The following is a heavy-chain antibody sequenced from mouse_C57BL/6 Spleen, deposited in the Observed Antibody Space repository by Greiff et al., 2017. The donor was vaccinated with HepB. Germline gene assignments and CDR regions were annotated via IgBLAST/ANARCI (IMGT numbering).Heavy chain of an antibody. Sequence: QVQLQQSGAELARPGASVKMSCKASAYTFTSYTMHWVKQRPGQGLEWIGYINPSSGYTKYNQKFKDKATLTADKSSSTAYMQLSSLTSEDSAVYYCASGGSSGYVEDYWGQGTTLTVSS. CDR3: ASGGSSGYVEDY. CDR2: INPSSGYT. D-gene: IGHD3-2*02. V-gene: IGHV1-4*01. J-gene: IGHJ2*01. CDR1: AYTFTSYT.